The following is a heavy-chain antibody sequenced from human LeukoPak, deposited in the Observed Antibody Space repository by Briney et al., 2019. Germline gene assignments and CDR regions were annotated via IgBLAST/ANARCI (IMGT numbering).Heavy chain of an antibody. CDR1: GFTFSSYA. D-gene: IGHD1-26*01. Sequence: GGSLRLSCAASGFTFSSYAMSWVRQAPGKGLEWVSTINGGGVNTHYADSVGGRFTISRDNSKNTLFLQMNSLRDEDTAVYYCAKDKGWGYSAYDCYGMDVRGQGTTVTVSS. V-gene: IGHV3-23*01. CDR2: INGGGVNT. CDR3: AKDKGWGYSAYDCYGMDV. J-gene: IGHJ6*02.